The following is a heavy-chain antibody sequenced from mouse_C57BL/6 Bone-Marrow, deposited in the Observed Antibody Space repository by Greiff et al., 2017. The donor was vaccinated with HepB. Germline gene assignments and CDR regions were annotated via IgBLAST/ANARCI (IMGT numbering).Heavy chain of an antibody. CDR2: IYPRSGNT. J-gene: IGHJ2*01. CDR3: ARGNYGNYKRIFDY. D-gene: IGHD2-1*01. V-gene: IGHV1-81*01. CDR1: GYTFTSYG. Sequence: QLQQSGAELARPGASVKLSCKASGYTFTSYGISWVKQRTGQGLEWIGEIYPRSGNTYYNEKFKGKATLTADKSSSTAYMELRSLTSEDSAVYFCARGNYGNYKRIFDYWGQGTTLTVSS.